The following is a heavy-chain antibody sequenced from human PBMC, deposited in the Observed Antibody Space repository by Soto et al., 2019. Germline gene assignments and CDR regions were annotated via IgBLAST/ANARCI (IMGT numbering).Heavy chain of an antibody. J-gene: IGHJ4*02. CDR3: ANPIPKTGTTFGF. CDR2: ISGSGDDT. D-gene: IGHD1-1*01. Sequence: GGSLRLSCAASGFTLSDYYMSWIRQAQGEGLEWVSAISGSGDDTFYXXSXXXXXXXXXXXXXDTLYLQINSLRAEDTAVYYCANPIPKTGTTFGFWGQGTLVTVSS. V-gene: IGHV3-23*01. CDR1: GFTLSDYY.